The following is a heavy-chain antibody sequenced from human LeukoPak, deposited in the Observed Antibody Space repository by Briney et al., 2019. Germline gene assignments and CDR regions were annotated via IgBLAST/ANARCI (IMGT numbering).Heavy chain of an antibody. CDR2: ISAYNGNT. CDR1: GYTFTSYG. CDR3: ARDRLWFGEENWFDP. V-gene: IGHV1-18*01. D-gene: IGHD3-10*01. J-gene: IGHJ5*02. Sequence: ASVKVSCKASGYTFTSYGISWVRQAPGQGLEWMGWISAYNGNTNYAQKLQGRVTMTTDTSTSTAYMELRSLRSDDTAVYYCARDRLWFGEENWFDPWGREPWSPSPQ.